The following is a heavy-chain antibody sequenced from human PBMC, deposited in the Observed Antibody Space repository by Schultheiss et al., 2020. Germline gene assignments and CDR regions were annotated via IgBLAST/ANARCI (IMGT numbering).Heavy chain of an antibody. D-gene: IGHD3-22*01. CDR3: ARAVVPDYYDTSGYLDY. V-gene: IGHV3-74*01. CDR2: IRSDGSST. CDR1: GFTLSSYW. Sequence: GESLKISCAASGFTLSSYWMHWVRQAPGKGLVWVSRIRSDGSSTSYADSVEGRFTISRDNGKNTLYLQMNSVRAEDTAVYYCARAVVPDYYDTSGYLDYWGQGTLVTVSS. J-gene: IGHJ4*02.